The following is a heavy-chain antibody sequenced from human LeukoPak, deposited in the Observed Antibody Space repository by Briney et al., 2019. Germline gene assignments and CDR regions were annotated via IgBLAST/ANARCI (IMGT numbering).Heavy chain of an antibody. CDR3: ARGAYCGGDCFFFDY. Sequence: PGGSLRLSCAASGFTFSSYSMNWVRQAPGKGLEWVSDISSSSGTIYYADSVKGRFTISRDNAKNSLYLQMNSLRDEDTAVYYCARGAYCGGDCFFFDYWGQGTLVTVSS. D-gene: IGHD2-21*02. CDR2: ISSSSGTI. J-gene: IGHJ4*02. V-gene: IGHV3-48*02. CDR1: GFTFSSYS.